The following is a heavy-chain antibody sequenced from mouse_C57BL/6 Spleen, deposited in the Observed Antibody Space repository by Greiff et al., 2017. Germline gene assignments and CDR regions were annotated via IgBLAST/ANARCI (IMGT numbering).Heavy chain of an antibody. Sequence: VQLQQSGPELVKPGASVKISCTASGYSFTDYNMNWVQQSPGKSLEWIAVINPNYGTTSYNQTFKGKATLTVDQSSSTAYMQLNSLTSEDSAVDCCGRGDWGGWYLDVWGTGTTVTVSS. CDR3: GRGDWGGWYLDV. D-gene: IGHD4-1*01. J-gene: IGHJ1*03. CDR2: INPNYGTT. V-gene: IGHV1-39*01. CDR1: GYSFTDYN.